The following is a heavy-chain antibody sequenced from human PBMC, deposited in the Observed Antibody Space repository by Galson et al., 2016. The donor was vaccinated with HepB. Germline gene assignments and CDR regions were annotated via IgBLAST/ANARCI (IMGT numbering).Heavy chain of an antibody. D-gene: IGHD6-6*01. Sequence: SLRLSCAASGFTFSTYWMNWVRQAPGKGLEWVANIKLDGSEKHYVDSVKGRFTIPSDNAKNSLYLQMNSLGAEDTAVYYVARGRAGVVAAQSYLYYYALDVWGQGTTVTVSS. CDR3: ARGRAGVVAAQSYLYYYALDV. J-gene: IGHJ6*02. V-gene: IGHV3-7*03. CDR2: IKLDGSEK. CDR1: GFTFSTYW.